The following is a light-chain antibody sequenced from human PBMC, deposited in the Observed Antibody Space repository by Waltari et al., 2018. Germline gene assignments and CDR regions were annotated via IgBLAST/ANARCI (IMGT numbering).Light chain of an antibody. Sequence: QSVLTQPPSASGTPGQGVTISCSGGASNIGNNVVNWYQQVPGKAPKLLIYRSDRGPAWGPDRFSGSKSGTSASLAISGLQSEDEADYYCAAWDDSLNGRWVFGGGTKVTVL. V-gene: IGLV1-44*01. CDR2: RSD. CDR1: ASNIGNNV. CDR3: AAWDDSLNGRWV. J-gene: IGLJ3*02.